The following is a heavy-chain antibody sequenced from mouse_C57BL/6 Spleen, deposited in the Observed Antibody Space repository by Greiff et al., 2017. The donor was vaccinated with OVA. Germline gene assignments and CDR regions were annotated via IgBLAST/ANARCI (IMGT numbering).Heavy chain of an antibody. D-gene: IGHD2-3*01. CDR2: ISSGSSTI. CDR1: GFTFSDYG. J-gene: IGHJ4*01. Sequence: EVKVEESGGGLVKPGGSLKLSCAASGFTFSDYGMHWVRQAPEKGLEWVAYISSGSSTIYYADTVKGRFTISRDNAKNTLFLQMTSLRSEDTAMYYCARTMMVTLYYAMDYWGQGTSVTVSS. V-gene: IGHV5-17*01. CDR3: ARTMMVTLYYAMDY.